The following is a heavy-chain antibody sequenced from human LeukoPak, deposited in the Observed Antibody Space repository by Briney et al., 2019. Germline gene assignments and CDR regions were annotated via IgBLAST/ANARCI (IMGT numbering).Heavy chain of an antibody. CDR3: ARGRSGETCYFQPFDF. J-gene: IGHJ4*02. V-gene: IGHV1-46*01. Sequence: ASVKVSCKASGYTFSSFHIHWVRQAPGQGLEWMGMIDPSGGRTTFVQKFQGRLTMTTDISTTTVFMDLRGLRSEDTTVYYCARGRSGETCYFQPFDFWGPGTQVTVSS. CDR2: IDPSGGRT. D-gene: IGHD2-15*01. CDR1: GYTFSSFH.